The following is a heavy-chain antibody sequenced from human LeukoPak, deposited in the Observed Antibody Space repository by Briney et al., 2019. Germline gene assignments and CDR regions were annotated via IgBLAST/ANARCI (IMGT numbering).Heavy chain of an antibody. CDR2: INHGGRT. J-gene: IGHJ5*02. CDR1: NGSFNEYY. CDR3: ARHLANVRWGVNPRWFDP. V-gene: IGHV4-34*01. D-gene: IGHD3-10*02. Sequence: SETLSLTCAVYNGSFNEYYWSWIRQSPGKGLEWVGEINHGGRTNYNPSLQSRVSISVDASQNQFSLTMTSVTAADTAVYYCARHLANVRWGVNPRWFDPWGQGTLVTVSS.